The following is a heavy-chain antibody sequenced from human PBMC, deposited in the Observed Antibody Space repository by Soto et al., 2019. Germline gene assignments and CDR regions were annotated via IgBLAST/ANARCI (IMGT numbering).Heavy chain of an antibody. D-gene: IGHD3-16*01. CDR1: GYSFRSYW. Sequence: EEQLVQSGAEVKKPGESLRISCQGSGYSFRSYWISWVRQVPGKGLEWMGTIEPSDSSSKYSPSFQGHITISLDKSMTTAYLEWSSLEASDTAMYYCARQLARGMMRHYYGMDVWGQGTTVTVSS. J-gene: IGHJ6*02. CDR2: IEPSDSSS. CDR3: ARQLARGMMRHYYGMDV. V-gene: IGHV5-10-1*03.